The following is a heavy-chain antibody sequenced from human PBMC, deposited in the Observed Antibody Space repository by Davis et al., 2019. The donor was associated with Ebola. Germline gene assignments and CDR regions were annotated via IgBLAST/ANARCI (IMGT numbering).Heavy chain of an antibody. D-gene: IGHD2-2*01. Sequence: LRLSCTVSGGSISRGDYYWSWIRQPPGKGLEWIGYIYYSGSTYYNPSLKSRVTISVDTSKNLFSLKLSSVTAADTAVYYCARVPAYCSSTSCYPFDCWGQGTLVTVSS. CDR3: ARVPAYCSSTSCYPFDC. V-gene: IGHV4-30-4*01. CDR1: GGSISRGDYY. J-gene: IGHJ4*02. CDR2: IYYSGST.